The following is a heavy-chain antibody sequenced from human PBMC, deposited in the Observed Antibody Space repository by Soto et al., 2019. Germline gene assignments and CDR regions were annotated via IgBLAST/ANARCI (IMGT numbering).Heavy chain of an antibody. CDR1: GGTFSSYA. J-gene: IGHJ5*02. CDR2: IIPIFGTA. V-gene: IGHV1-69*06. D-gene: IGHD3-3*01. CDR3: ARESSERITIFGVAPGWFDP. Sequence: EASVKVSCKASGGTFSSYAISWVRQAPGQGLEWMGGIIPIFGTANYAQKFQGRVTITADKSTSTAYMELSSLRSEDTAVYYCARESSERITIFGVAPGWFDPWGQGTLVTVSS.